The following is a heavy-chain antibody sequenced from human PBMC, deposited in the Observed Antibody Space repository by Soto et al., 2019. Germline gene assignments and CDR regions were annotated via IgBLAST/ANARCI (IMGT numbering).Heavy chain of an antibody. Sequence: QVQLVQSGAEVKKPGASVRVSCKASGYTFTSYYIHCVRQAPGQGPEWMGMISPSSGGTDYAQKFKGRVTMNRDTSTSTVYMELSSLRSEDTAVYFCTRSIITTAGTDAFDLWGQGTLVTVSS. D-gene: IGHD6-13*01. CDR1: GYTFTSYY. CDR3: TRSIITTAGTDAFDL. V-gene: IGHV1-46*03. J-gene: IGHJ3*01. CDR2: ISPSSGGT.